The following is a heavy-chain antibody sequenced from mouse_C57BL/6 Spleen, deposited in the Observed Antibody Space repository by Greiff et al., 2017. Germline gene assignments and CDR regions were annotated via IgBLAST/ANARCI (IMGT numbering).Heavy chain of an antibody. CDR2: ISSGGDYI. CDR3: TRDPGYYYGRGFAY. Sequence: EVKLVESGEGLVKPGGSLKLSCAASGFTFSSYAMSWVRQTPEKRLEWVAYISSGGDYIYYADTVKGRFTISRDNARNTLYLQMSSLKSEDTAMYYCTRDPGYYYGRGFAYWGQGTLVTVSA. J-gene: IGHJ3*01. V-gene: IGHV5-9-1*02. CDR1: GFTFSSYA. D-gene: IGHD1-1*01.